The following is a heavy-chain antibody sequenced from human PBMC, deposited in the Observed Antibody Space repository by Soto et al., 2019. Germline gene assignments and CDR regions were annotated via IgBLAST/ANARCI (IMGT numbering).Heavy chain of an antibody. J-gene: IGHJ6*02. CDR2: ISYDGSNK. V-gene: IGHV3-30*18. CDR1: GFTFSSYG. CDR3: AKDFTMVATNGYYDDDRMDV. Sequence: PGGSLRLSCAASGFTFSSYGMHWVRQAPGKGLEWVAVISYDGSNKYYADSVKGRFTISRDNSKNTLYLQMNSLRAEDTAVYYCAKDFTMVATNGYYDDDRMDVWGQGTMVTVSS. D-gene: IGHD3-10*01.